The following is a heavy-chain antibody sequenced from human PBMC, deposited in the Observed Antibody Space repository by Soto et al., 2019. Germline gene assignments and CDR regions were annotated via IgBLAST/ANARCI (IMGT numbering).Heavy chain of an antibody. CDR3: ARDGREASGMDV. Sequence: SETLSLTCTVSGGSIISHYWSWVRQAPGKGLEWIGHIYYRGSTNYNPSLRSRSTISVDTSKNQFSLKLNSVTTADTAVYYCARDGREASGMDVWGQGTKVTVS. CDR2: IYYRGST. V-gene: IGHV4-59*11. J-gene: IGHJ6*02. CDR1: GGSIISHY. D-gene: IGHD1-26*01.